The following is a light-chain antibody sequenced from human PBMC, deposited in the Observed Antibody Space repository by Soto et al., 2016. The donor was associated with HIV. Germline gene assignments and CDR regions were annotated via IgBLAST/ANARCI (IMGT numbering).Light chain of an antibody. CDR2: KAS. Sequence: DIQMTQSPSNLSASVGDRVTITCRASQNVNRWLAWYQQKPGKAPNLLIYKASTLQGGVPSRFSGSGSGTEFTLTISSLQPEDFATYYCQQLNSYPLTFGGGTKVEIK. J-gene: IGKJ4*01. V-gene: IGKV1-5*03. CDR3: QQLNSYPLT. CDR1: QNVNRW.